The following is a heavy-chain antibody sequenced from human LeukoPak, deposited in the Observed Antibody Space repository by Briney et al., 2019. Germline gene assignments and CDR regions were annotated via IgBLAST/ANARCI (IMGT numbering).Heavy chain of an antibody. D-gene: IGHD1-20*01. V-gene: IGHV4-59*01. CDR1: GGSISSYY. J-gene: IGHJ4*02. Sequence: SETLSLSCTVSGGSISSYYWSWIRQPPGKGLEWIGYIYYSGSTNYNPSLKSRVTISVDTSKNQFSLKLSSVTAADTAVYYCATTGYNWNDDFDYWRQGTLVTVSP. CDR2: IYYSGST. CDR3: ATTGYNWNDDFDY.